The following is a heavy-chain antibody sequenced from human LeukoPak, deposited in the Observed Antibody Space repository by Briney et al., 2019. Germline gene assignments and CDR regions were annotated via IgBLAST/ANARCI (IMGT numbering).Heavy chain of an antibody. D-gene: IGHD6-19*01. CDR3: ARDMAASSGY. V-gene: IGHV4-59*01. CDR1: GGSISNYY. J-gene: IGHJ4*02. CDR2: IYYSGST. Sequence: SETLSLTCTVSGGSISNYYWSWIRQPPGKGLEWIGYIYYSGSTNYNLSLKSRVTISVDTSKNQFSLKLSSVTAADTAVYYCARDMAASSGYWGQGTLVTVSS.